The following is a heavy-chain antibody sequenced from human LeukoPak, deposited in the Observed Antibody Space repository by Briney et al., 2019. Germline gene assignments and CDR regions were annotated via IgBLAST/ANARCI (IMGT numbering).Heavy chain of an antibody. V-gene: IGHV3-23*01. D-gene: IGHD2-8*02. CDR1: GFTFSMYW. CDR3: AKDGLTGGFDY. CDR2: ISGSGGST. J-gene: IGHJ4*02. Sequence: GGSLRLSCTDSGFTFSMYWMSWVRQAPGKGLEWVSAISGSGGSTYYADSVKGRFTISRDNSKNTLYLQMDSLRAEDTAVYYCAKDGLTGGFDYWGQGTLVTVSS.